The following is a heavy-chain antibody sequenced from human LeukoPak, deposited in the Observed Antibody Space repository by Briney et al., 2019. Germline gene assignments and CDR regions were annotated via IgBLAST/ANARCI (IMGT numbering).Heavy chain of an antibody. V-gene: IGHV1-8*01. CDR3: ASGDVTATNNFDY. CDR2: INPNSGYT. CDR1: GYTFTSFD. J-gene: IGHJ4*02. Sequence: ASVKVSCKASGYTFTSFDINWVRQATGQGLEWMGWINPNSGYTYSVQKFQGRVTMTRNPSTSTAYMELSSLRSEDTAVYYCASGDVTATNNFDYWGQGTLVTVSS. D-gene: IGHD4-17*01.